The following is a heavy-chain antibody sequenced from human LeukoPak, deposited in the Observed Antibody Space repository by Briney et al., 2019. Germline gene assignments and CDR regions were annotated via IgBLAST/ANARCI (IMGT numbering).Heavy chain of an antibody. CDR1: GGSFSGYY. CDR2: INHSGST. V-gene: IGHV4-34*01. Sequence: SETLSLTCAVYGGSFSGYYWSWIRQPPGKGLEWIGEINHSGSTNYNPSLKSRVTISVDASKNQFSLKLSSVTAADTAVYYCARGGRTYYYDKGAFDIWGQGTMVTVSS. CDR3: ARGGRTYYYDKGAFDI. D-gene: IGHD3-22*01. J-gene: IGHJ3*02.